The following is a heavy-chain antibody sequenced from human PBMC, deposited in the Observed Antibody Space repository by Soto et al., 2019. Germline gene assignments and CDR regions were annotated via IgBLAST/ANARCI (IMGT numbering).Heavy chain of an antibody. CDR2: ISYDGRNK. CDR3: AREIERLLGY. J-gene: IGHJ4*02. CDR1: GFTFSSYA. D-gene: IGHD3-3*01. Sequence: GGSLRLSCAASGFTFSSYAMHWVRQAPGKGLEWVAVISYDGRNKYYAGSVKGRLTISRDNSKNTLYLQMNSLRAEDTAVYYCAREIERLLGYWGQGTLVTVSS. V-gene: IGHV3-30*04.